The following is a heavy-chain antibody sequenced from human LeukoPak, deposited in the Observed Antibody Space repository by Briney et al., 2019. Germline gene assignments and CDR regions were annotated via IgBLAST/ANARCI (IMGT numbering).Heavy chain of an antibody. D-gene: IGHD3-10*01. CDR2: IYYSGST. J-gene: IGHJ5*02. CDR1: GGSISSSSYY. CDR3: AREGRLGLWFGELLSIGARLNWFDP. V-gene: IGHV4-39*02. Sequence: SETLSLTCTVSGGSISSSSYYWGWIRQPPGKGLEWIGSIYYSGSTYYNPSLKSRVTISVDTSKNQFSLKLSSVTAADTAVYYCAREGRLGLWFGELLSIGARLNWFDPWGQGTLVTVSS.